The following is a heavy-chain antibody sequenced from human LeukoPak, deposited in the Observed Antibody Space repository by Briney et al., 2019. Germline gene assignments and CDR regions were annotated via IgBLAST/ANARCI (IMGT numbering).Heavy chain of an antibody. CDR1: GFTFSSYE. Sequence: GGSLRLSCTASGFTFSSYEMNWVRQAPGKGLEWVSYISISGSIIYYADSVKGRFTISRDNAKNSLYLQMNSLRAEDTAVYYCASPTDLSDYWGQRTLVTVSS. J-gene: IGHJ4*02. CDR3: ASPTDLSDY. CDR2: ISISGSII. D-gene: IGHD1-14*01. V-gene: IGHV3-48*03.